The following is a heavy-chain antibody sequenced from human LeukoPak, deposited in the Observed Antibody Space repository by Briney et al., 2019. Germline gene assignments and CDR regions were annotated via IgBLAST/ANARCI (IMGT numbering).Heavy chain of an antibody. J-gene: IGHJ4*02. CDR1: GFTFSSYG. Sequence: GGSLRLSCAASGFTFSSYGMHWVRQAPGKGLEWVAVISYDGSNKYYADSVKGRFTISRDNSKNTLYLQMNSLRAEDTAVYYCAKGGSYAPLDYWGQGTLVTVSS. CDR3: AKGGSYAPLDY. D-gene: IGHD1-26*01. V-gene: IGHV3-30*18. CDR2: ISYDGSNK.